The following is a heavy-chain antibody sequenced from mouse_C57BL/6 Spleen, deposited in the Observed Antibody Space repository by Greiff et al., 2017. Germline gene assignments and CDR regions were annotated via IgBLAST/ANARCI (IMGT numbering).Heavy chain of an antibody. Sequence: QVQLQQPGAELVRPGSSVKLSCKASGYTFTSYWMPWVKQRPIQGLEWIGNIDPSDSETHYNQKFKDKATLTVDKSSSTAYMQLSSLTSEDSAVYYCARRGYSNYVYYAMDYWGQGTSVTVAS. CDR2: IDPSDSET. CDR3: ARRGYSNYVYYAMDY. J-gene: IGHJ4*01. D-gene: IGHD2-5*01. CDR1: GYTFTSYW. V-gene: IGHV1-52*01.